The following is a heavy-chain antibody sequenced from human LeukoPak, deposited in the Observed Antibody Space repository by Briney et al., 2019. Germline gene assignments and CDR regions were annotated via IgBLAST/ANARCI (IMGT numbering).Heavy chain of an antibody. J-gene: IGHJ4*02. CDR1: GGSISSGSYY. V-gene: IGHV4-61*10. CDR2: IYYSGST. CDR3: ASHNRDVGYCSGGSCWSLDY. Sequence: SETLSLTCTVSGGSISSGSYYWSWIRQPAGRGLEWIGYIYYSGSTNYDPSLKSRVTISVDTSKNQFSLKLSSVTAADTAVYYCASHNRDVGYCSGGSCWSLDYWGQGTLVTVSS. D-gene: IGHD2-15*01.